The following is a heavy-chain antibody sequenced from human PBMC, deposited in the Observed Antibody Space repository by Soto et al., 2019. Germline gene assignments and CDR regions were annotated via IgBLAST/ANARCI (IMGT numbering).Heavy chain of an antibody. J-gene: IGHJ4*02. CDR1: GFTFGSYS. Sequence: EVQLVESGGGLVQTGGSLRLSCAASGFTFGSYSMNWVRQAPGKGLEWVSYISSSSSTIYYADSVKGRFTISRDNAKNSLYLQMNSLRDEHTAVYYCARGLYYYDSSGYWGYWGQGTLVTVSS. V-gene: IGHV3-48*02. CDR3: ARGLYYYDSSGYWGY. CDR2: ISSSSSTI. D-gene: IGHD3-22*01.